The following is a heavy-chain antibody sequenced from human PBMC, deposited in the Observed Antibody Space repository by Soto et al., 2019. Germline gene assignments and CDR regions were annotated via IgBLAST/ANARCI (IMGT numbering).Heavy chain of an antibody. J-gene: IGHJ6*02. CDR2: ISGSGGST. CDR1: GFTFSSYA. CDR3: AKGLTGRDGMDV. V-gene: IGHV3-23*01. Sequence: LRLSCAASGFTFSSYAMSWVRQAPGKGLEWVSAISGSGGSTYYADSVKGRFTISRDNSKNTLYLQMNSLRAEDTAVYYCAKGLTGRDGMDVWGQGTTLTVSS. D-gene: IGHD3-9*01.